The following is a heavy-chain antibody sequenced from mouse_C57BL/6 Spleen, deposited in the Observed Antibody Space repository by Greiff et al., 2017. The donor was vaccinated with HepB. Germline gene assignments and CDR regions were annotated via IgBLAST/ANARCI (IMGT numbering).Heavy chain of an antibody. CDR3: ARFLYYDFRYVDV. V-gene: IGHV1-52*01. D-gene: IGHD2-4*01. CDR1: GYTFTSYW. CDR2: IDPSDSET. Sequence: QVQLQQPGAELVRPGSSVKLSCKASGYTFTSYWMHWVKQRPIQGLEWIGNIDPSDSETHYNQKFKDKATLTVDKSSSTAYMQLSSLTSEDSAVYYCARFLYYDFRYVDVWGTGTTVTVSS. J-gene: IGHJ1*03.